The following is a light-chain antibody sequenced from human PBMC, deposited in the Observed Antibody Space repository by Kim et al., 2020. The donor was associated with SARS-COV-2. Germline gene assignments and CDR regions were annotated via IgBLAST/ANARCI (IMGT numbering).Light chain of an antibody. Sequence: QSALTKPASVSGSPGQSITISCTGTSSDVGSYNLVSWYQQQPGKAPKLMIYEVSKRPSGVSNRFSGSKSGNTASLTISGLQAEYEADYYCCSYACCITLVFGGGTQLTVL. CDR3: CSYACCITLV. V-gene: IGLV2-23*02. CDR1: SSDVGSYNL. CDR2: EVS. J-gene: IGLJ2*01.